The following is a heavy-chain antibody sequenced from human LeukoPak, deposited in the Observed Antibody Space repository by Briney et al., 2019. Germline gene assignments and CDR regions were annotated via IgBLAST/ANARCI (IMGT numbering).Heavy chain of an antibody. CDR1: GGSISSYY. J-gene: IGHJ6*03. D-gene: IGHD4-17*01. CDR2: IYYSGST. V-gene: IGHV4-59*08. CDR3: ARGSLRRTTVATSYYYYMDV. Sequence: SETLSLTCTVSGGSISSYYWTWIRQPPGKGQEWIGYIYYSGSTNYNPSLKSRVTISVDTSKNQFSLKLSSVTAADTAVYYCARGSLRRTTVATSYYYYMDVWGKGTTVTVSS.